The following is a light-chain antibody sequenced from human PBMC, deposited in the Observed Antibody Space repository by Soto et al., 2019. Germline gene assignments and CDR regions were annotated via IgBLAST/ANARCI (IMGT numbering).Light chain of an antibody. CDR2: AAS. CDR3: QKYNSAPWT. Sequence: DIQMTQSPSSLSASVGDRVTITCRASQGISNYLAWYQQKPGKVPKLLIYAASTLQSGVPSRFSGSGSGTDFSLSISSLQPEDVAAYYWQKYNSAPWTFGQGTKVEIK. CDR1: QGISNY. V-gene: IGKV1-27*01. J-gene: IGKJ1*01.